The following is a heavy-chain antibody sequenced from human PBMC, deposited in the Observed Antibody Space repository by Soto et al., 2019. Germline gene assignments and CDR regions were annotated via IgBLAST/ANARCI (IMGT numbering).Heavy chain of an antibody. CDR2: ISYDGSNK. D-gene: IGHD3-10*01. J-gene: IGHJ4*02. Sequence: GGSLRLSCAASGFTFSSYGMHWVRQAPGKGLEWVAVISYDGSNKYYADSVKGRFTISRDNSKNTLYLQMNSLRAEDTAVYYCAATYYYGSGNLMGGDYWGQGTLVTVSS. CDR3: AATYYYGSGNLMGGDY. CDR1: GFTFSSYG. V-gene: IGHV3-30*03.